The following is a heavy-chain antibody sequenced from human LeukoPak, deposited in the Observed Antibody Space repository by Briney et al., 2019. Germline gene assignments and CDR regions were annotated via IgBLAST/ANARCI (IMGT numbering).Heavy chain of an antibody. J-gene: IGHJ5*02. V-gene: IGHV1-2*02. CDR1: GYTFTGFY. D-gene: IGHD6-13*01. CDR3: ARAHLIAAPGYNWFDP. Sequence: ASVKVSCKASGYTFTGFYMHWVRQAPGQGLEWVGWINPNSGGTNYAQKFQGRVTMTRDTSINTAYMELSSLRSDDTAVFYCARAHLIAAPGYNWFDPWGQGTLVTVSS. CDR2: INPNSGGT.